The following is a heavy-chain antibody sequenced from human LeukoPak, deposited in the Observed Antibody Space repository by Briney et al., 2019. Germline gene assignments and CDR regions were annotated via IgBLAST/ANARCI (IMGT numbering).Heavy chain of an antibody. D-gene: IGHD3-10*01. CDR1: GFTFSSYG. J-gene: IGHJ6*03. CDR3: AKGGGVRGLHDPYYYYYMDV. CDR2: IRYDGSNK. V-gene: IGHV3-30*02. Sequence: PGGSLRLSCAASGFTFSSYGMHWVRQAPGKGLEWVAFIRYDGSNKYYADSVKGRFTISRDNSKNTLYLQMNSLRAEDTAVYYCAKGGGVRGLHDPYYYYYMDVWGKGTTVTISS.